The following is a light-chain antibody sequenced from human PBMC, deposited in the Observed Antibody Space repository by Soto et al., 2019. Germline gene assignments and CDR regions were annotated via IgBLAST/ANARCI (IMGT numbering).Light chain of an antibody. CDR1: QSIDTW. CDR2: KAS. Sequence: DVQMTETPSTLSAFVGDTVTITCRASQSIDTWLAWHQQKPGKAPKLLIYKASSLASGVPSRFSGSGSGSEFTLTISGLQPDDFATYYCLQYNSFRTFGQGTKWIS. V-gene: IGKV1-5*03. J-gene: IGKJ1*01. CDR3: LQYNSFRT.